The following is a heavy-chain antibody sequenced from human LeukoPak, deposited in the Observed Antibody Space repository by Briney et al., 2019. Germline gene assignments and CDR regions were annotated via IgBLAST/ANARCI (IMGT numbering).Heavy chain of an antibody. CDR3: ARDVGGLNWNYFDY. V-gene: IGHV4-39*07. CDR2: IYYSGST. J-gene: IGHJ4*02. CDR1: GGSISSSSYY. Sequence: SETLSLTCTVSGGSISSSSYYWGWIRQPPGKGLEWIGSIYYSGSTYYNPSLKSRVTISVDTSKNQFSLKLSSVTAADTAVYYCARDVGGLNWNYFDYWGQGTLVTVSS. D-gene: IGHD1-20*01.